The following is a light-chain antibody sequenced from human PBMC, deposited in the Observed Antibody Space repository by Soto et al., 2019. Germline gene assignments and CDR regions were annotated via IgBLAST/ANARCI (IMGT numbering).Light chain of an antibody. CDR3: CSYAGIYTYV. Sequence: QSALTQPRSVSGSPGQSVTISCSGIRSNVGGYDRVFWYQQYSGEAPKLMIYDVNKRASGVPHRFSGSKSGDTASLTISGLQADDEAHYFCCSYAGIYTYVFGSGTKLTVL. V-gene: IGLV2-11*01. CDR1: RSNVGGYDR. J-gene: IGLJ1*01. CDR2: DVN.